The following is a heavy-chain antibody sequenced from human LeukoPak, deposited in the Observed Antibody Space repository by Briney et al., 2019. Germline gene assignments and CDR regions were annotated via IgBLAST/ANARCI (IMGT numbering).Heavy chain of an antibody. V-gene: IGHV1-2*02. J-gene: IGHJ3*02. CDR1: GYTFTGYY. CDR3: ARDHCSSTSCYAFDI. D-gene: IGHD2-2*01. CDR2: INPNSGGT. Sequence: EASVKVSCKASGYTFTGYYMHWVRQAPGQGLEWMGWINPNSGGTNYAQKFQGRVTMTRDTSTSTAYMELSRLRSDDTAVYYCARDHCSSTSCYAFDIWGQGTMVTVSS.